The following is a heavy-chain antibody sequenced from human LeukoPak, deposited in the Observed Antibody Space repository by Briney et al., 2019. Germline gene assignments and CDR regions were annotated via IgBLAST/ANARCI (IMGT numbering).Heavy chain of an antibody. Sequence: SETLSLTCTVSGGSISSSSYYWSWIRQPPGKGLEWIGYIYYSGSTNYNPSLKSRVTISVDTSKNQFSLKLSSVTAADTAVYYCARGKTYYDISKDAFDIWGQGTMVTVSS. CDR3: ARGKTYYDISKDAFDI. V-gene: IGHV4-61*01. CDR2: IYYSGST. CDR1: GGSISSSSYY. J-gene: IGHJ3*02. D-gene: IGHD3-22*01.